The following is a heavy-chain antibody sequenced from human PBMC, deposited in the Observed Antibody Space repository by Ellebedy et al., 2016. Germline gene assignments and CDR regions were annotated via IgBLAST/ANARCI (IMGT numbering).Heavy chain of an antibody. J-gene: IGHJ6*03. CDR3: ATRSTFYYYYMDV. CDR2: INAGNGNT. V-gene: IGHV1-3*01. Sequence: ASVKVSCKASGYTFTSYAMHWVRQAPGQRLEWMGWINAGNGNTKYSQKFQGRITMTRNTSISTAYMELSSLRSEDTAVYYCATRSTFYYYYMDVWGKGTTVTVSS. D-gene: IGHD5/OR15-5a*01. CDR1: GYTFTSYA.